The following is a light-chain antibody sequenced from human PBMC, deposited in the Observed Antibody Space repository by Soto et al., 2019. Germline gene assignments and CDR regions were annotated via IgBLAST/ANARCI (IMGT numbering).Light chain of an antibody. CDR2: GTS. V-gene: IGKV3D-20*02. Sequence: IVLTQSPGTLSLSPGERATLSCRASQNVGSRYLAWYQQKPGQAPRLLIYGTSNRATGIPDRFSGSGSGTDFTLTISSLEPEDFAVYYCQQRYRWPPITFGQGTRLEIK. CDR1: QNVGSRY. CDR3: QQRYRWPPIT. J-gene: IGKJ5*01.